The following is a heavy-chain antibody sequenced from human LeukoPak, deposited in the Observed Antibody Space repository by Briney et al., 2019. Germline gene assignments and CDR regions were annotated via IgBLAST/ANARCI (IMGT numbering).Heavy chain of an antibody. V-gene: IGHV4-59*01. CDR2: IYYGGSA. Sequence: SETLSLTCSVSGDSINSNYWSWMRQPPGKGLEWIGYIYYGGSANYNPSLKSRVSMSVDTSKNQFSLNLSSVTAADTAVYHCARLLAGCPGGRCRAHFDYWGQGTLVTVSS. CDR3: ARLLAGCPGGRCRAHFDY. J-gene: IGHJ4*02. D-gene: IGHD2-15*01. CDR1: GDSINSNY.